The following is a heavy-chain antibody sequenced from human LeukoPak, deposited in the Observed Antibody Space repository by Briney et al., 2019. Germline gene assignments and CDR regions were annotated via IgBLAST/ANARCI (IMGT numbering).Heavy chain of an antibody. Sequence: SETLSLTCTVSGGSISSSTYYWGWIRQPPGQGLEWIGAIYYTGTTYYNPSLRSRVTISVDTSKNHFPLKLSSVTAADTALYYCASAPRQGSIGGLDYWGQGTLVTVSS. CDR2: IYYTGTT. D-gene: IGHD3-16*01. J-gene: IGHJ4*02. V-gene: IGHV4-39*02. CDR3: ASAPRQGSIGGLDY. CDR1: GGSISSSTYY.